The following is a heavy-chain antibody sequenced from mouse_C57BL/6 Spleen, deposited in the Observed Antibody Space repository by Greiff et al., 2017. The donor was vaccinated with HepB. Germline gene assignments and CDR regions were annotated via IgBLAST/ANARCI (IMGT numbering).Heavy chain of an antibody. CDR2: ISYDGSN. CDR1: GYSITSGYY. CDR3: ARGSYYYGSSSFDY. Sequence: EVQLVESGPGLVKPSQSLSLTCSVPGYSITSGYYWNWIRQFPGNKLEWMGYISYDGSNNYNPSLKNRISITRDTSKNQFFLKLNSVTTEDTATYYCARGSYYYGSSSFDYWGQGTTLTVSS. V-gene: IGHV3-6*01. D-gene: IGHD1-1*01. J-gene: IGHJ2*01.